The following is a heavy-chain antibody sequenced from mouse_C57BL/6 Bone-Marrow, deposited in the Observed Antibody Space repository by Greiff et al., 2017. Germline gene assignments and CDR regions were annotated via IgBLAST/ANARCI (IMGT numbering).Heavy chain of an antibody. CDR1: GYTFTDYE. CDR2: IDPETGGT. Sequence: VKLVESGAELVRPGASVTLSCKASGYTFTDYEMHWVKQTPVHGLEWIGAIDPETGGTAYNQKFKGKAILTADKSSSTAYMELRSLTSEDSAVYYCTRPSLLWLAWFAYWGQGTLVTVSA. J-gene: IGHJ3*01. CDR3: TRPSLLWLAWFAY. V-gene: IGHV1-15*01. D-gene: IGHD2-1*01.